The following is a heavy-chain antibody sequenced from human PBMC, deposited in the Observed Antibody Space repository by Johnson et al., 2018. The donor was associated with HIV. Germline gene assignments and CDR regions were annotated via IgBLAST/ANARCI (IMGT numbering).Heavy chain of an antibody. CDR3: ARGGDVGWGGEFPGAFDV. V-gene: IGHV3-33*01. CDR2: IWYDGSNK. D-gene: IGHD3-10*01. CDR1: GFTFSSYG. Sequence: QVQLVESGGGVVQPGRSLRLSCAASGFTFSSYGMHWVRQAPGKGLEWVAVIWYDGSNKYYADSVKGRFTISRDNSKNTLYLQMNSLRAEDTAVYYCARGGDVGWGGEFPGAFDVWGQGTMVTVSS. J-gene: IGHJ3*01.